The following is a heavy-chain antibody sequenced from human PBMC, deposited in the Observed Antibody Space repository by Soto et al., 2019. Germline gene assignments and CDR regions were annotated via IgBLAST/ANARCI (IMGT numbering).Heavy chain of an antibody. CDR3: ARGPPWMDAVDI. CDR1: GGSSQIDY. Sequence: GGSSQIDYWTWIRQSPGKGLEWIAYTSHTGTTYYNPSLKSRVTISLYTSKNQFSLKLSSVTAADTAVYYCARGPPWMDAVDIWGPGTKVTVS. CDR2: TSHTGTT. D-gene: IGHD5-12*01. V-gene: IGHV4-59*01. J-gene: IGHJ3*02.